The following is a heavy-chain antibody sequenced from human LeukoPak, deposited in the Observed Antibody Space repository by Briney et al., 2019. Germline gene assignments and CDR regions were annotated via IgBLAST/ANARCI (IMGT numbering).Heavy chain of an antibody. CDR1: GITFNNNA. Sequence: GGSLRLSCAASGITFNNNAMSWVRQAPGKGLEWVSAISGSGGSTYYADSVKGRFTISRDNSKNTLYLQMNSLRAEDTAVYYCAKAADGYYDSSGYSYFDYWGQGTLVTVSS. CDR3: AKAADGYYDSSGYSYFDY. D-gene: IGHD3-22*01. J-gene: IGHJ4*02. V-gene: IGHV3-23*01. CDR2: ISGSGGST.